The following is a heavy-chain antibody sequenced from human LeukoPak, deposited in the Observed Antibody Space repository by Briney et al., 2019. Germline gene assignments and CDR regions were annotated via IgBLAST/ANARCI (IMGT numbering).Heavy chain of an antibody. V-gene: IGHV1-2*02. Sequence: ASVTVSCKASGYTFTGYYMHWVRQAPGQGLEWMGWINPNSGGTNYAQKFQGRVTMTRDTSISTAYMELSRLRSDDTAVYYCARDLLRIVVVPAAIYWFDPWGQGTLVTVSS. J-gene: IGHJ5*02. D-gene: IGHD2-2*02. CDR3: ARDLLRIVVVPAAIYWFDP. CDR2: INPNSGGT. CDR1: GYTFTGYY.